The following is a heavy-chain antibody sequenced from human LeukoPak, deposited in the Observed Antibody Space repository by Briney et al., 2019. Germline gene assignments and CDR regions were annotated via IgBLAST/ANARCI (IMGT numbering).Heavy chain of an antibody. J-gene: IGHJ5*02. CDR2: IIPILGIA. CDR1: GGTFSSSA. D-gene: IGHD1-26*01. V-gene: IGHV1-69*04. Sequence: ASVKVSCKASGGTFSSSAISWVRQAPGQGLEWMGRIIPILGIANYAQKFQGRVTITADKSTSTAYMELSSLRSEDTAVYYCARDTEVGATSWGQGTLVTVSS. CDR3: ARDTEVGATS.